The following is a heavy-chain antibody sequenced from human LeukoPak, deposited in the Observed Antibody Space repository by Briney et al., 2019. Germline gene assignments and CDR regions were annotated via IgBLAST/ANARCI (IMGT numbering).Heavy chain of an antibody. CDR2: INPSGGST. D-gene: IGHD3-9*01. J-gene: IGHJ4*02. CDR1: GYTSTSNY. Sequence: ASVKVTCKASGYTSTSNYMHWVRQAPGQGLEWMGIINPSGGSTSYAQKFQVRVTMTRDTSTSAVYMELSSLRSEDTAVYYCARADILTKPPVDYWGQGTLVTVSS. V-gene: IGHV1-46*01. CDR3: ARADILTKPPVDY.